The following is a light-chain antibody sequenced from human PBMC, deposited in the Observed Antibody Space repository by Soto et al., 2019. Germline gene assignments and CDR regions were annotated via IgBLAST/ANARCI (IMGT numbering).Light chain of an antibody. CDR1: SSDVGAYDY. V-gene: IGLV2-14*01. Sequence: QSVLTQPASVSGSPGQSITISCTGTSSDVGAYDYVSWYQQHPDKAPKLIIYVVSNRPSGVSNRFSGSKSGNTASLTISGLQAEDEADYYCSLYTSSDTPYVFGTGTKLTAL. CDR3: SLYTSSDTPYV. CDR2: VVS. J-gene: IGLJ1*01.